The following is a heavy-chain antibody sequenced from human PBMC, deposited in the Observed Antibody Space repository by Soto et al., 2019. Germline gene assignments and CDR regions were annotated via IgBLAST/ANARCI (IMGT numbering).Heavy chain of an antibody. D-gene: IGHD3-16*01. CDR1: GFGFSNFG. CDR2: ISFDGSLQ. J-gene: IGHJ4*02. V-gene: IGHV3-30*03. CDR3: MAQFGGEVAMPAADVTY. Sequence: QVQLVESGGGVVQPGRSLRLSCAASGFGFSNFGMHWVRQAPGKGLEWVAVISFDGSLQKYGDSVKGRFTISRDISKNMLLLEMNSLRAEETAVCAKMAQFGGEVAMPAADVTYWGQGTLVIVSS.